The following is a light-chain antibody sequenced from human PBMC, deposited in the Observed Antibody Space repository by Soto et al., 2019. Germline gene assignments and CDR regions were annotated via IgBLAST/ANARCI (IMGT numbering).Light chain of an antibody. CDR2: GAS. CDR3: QQYNNWQKT. CDR1: QSVSSN. J-gene: IGKJ2*01. V-gene: IGKV3-15*01. Sequence: EIVMTQSPATLSVSPGERATLSCRASQSVSSNLAWYQQKPGRAPRLLIYGASTRATGIPARFSGSGSGTEFTLTISSLQSEDFAVYYCQQYNNWQKTFGQGTKLEIK.